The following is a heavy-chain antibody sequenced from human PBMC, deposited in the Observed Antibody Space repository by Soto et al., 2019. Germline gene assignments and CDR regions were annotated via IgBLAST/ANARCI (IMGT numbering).Heavy chain of an antibody. V-gene: IGHV4-31*02. Sequence: SETLSLTCTVSGGSISSGGYYWSWIRQHPGKGLEWIGYIYYSGSTYYNPSLKSRVTISVDTSKNQFPLKLSSVTAADTAVYYCETGKGSTGRFDYWGQGTLITVSS. CDR2: IYYSGST. J-gene: IGHJ4*02. CDR3: ETGKGSTGRFDY. D-gene: IGHD4-17*01. CDR1: GGSISSGGYY.